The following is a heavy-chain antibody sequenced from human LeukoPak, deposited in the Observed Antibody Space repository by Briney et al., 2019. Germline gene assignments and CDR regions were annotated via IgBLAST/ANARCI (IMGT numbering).Heavy chain of an antibody. J-gene: IGHJ4*02. CDR3: ARGSRTKYGSGSYYQIDY. Sequence: GSSVKVSCKASGGTFSSYAISWVRQAPGQGLEWMGGIIPIFGAANYAQKFQGRVTITTDESTSTAYMELSSLRSEDTAVYYCARGSRTKYGSGSYYQIDYWGQGTLVTVSS. D-gene: IGHD3-10*01. CDR2: IIPIFGAA. V-gene: IGHV1-69*05. CDR1: GGTFSSYA.